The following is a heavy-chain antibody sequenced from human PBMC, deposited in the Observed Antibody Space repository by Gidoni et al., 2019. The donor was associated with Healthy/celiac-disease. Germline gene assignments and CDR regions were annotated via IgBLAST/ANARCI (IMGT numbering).Heavy chain of an antibody. J-gene: IGHJ6*03. CDR2: IKQDGSDK. Sequence: EVKLVESGGGLVKPGGALGLSCAAQGFTVRRCWMSWVRQASGKGLGCVANIKQDGSDKYYVASVKGLFTISRDNAKNSLYLQMNSLRAEDTAVYYCARERESTVTTSWYYMDVWGKGTTVTVSS. CDR1: GFTVRRCW. V-gene: IGHV3-7*01. D-gene: IGHD4-17*01. CDR3: ARERESTVTTSWYYMDV.